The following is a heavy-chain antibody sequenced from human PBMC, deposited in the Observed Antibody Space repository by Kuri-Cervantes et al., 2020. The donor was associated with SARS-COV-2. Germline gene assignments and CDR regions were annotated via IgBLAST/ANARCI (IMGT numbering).Heavy chain of an antibody. V-gene: IGHV3-23*01. CDR3: AKVSDRSSPRGRFDP. CDR1: GFTFDDYA. J-gene: IGHJ5*02. CDR2: ISGDGGST. Sequence: GESLQISCEASGFTFDDYAMHWVRQAPGKGLEWVSLISGDGGSTYYADSVKGRFTISRDNSKNTLYLQVKSMRAEDTAVYYCAKVSDRSSPRGRFDPWGQGTLVTVSS. D-gene: IGHD3-22*01.